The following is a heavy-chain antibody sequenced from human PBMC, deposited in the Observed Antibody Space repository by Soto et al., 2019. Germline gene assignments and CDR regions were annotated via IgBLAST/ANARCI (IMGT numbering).Heavy chain of an antibody. CDR3: AHSDPSDDFWSGSPFH. CDR2: IYWDDNN. Sequence: PGPTLVNPTPTLTLTCTFSGLSLSTSGVAVGWIRQPPGKTLEWLALIYWDDNNRYSPSLKNRLTVTKDTSKNQVVLTMTNMDPVDTGTYYCAHSDPSDDFWSGSPFHWGQGSQVTV. CDR1: GLSLSTSGVA. V-gene: IGHV2-5*02. D-gene: IGHD3-3*01. J-gene: IGHJ4*02.